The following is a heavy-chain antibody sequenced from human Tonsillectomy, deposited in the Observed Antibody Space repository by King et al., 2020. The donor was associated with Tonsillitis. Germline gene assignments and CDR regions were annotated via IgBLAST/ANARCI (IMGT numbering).Heavy chain of an antibody. CDR1: GGSFSGYY. V-gene: IGHV4-34*01. D-gene: IGHD3-22*01. J-gene: IGHJ5*02. CDR2: INHSGST. Sequence: VQLQQWGAGLLKPSETLSLTCAVYGGSFSGYYWSWIRQPPGKGLEWIGEINHSGSTNYNPSLKSRVTISVDTSKNQFSLKLSSVTAADTAVYYCAITSKDDSSGLPTENWFDPWGQGTLVTVSS. CDR3: AITSKDDSSGLPTENWFDP.